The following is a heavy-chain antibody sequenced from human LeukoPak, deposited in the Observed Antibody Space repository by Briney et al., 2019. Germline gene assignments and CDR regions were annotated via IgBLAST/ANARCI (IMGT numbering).Heavy chain of an antibody. CDR3: ARDFISGYPFFDY. J-gene: IGHJ4*02. Sequence: SETLSLTCTVSGGSISSGDYYWGWIRQPPGKGLEWIGSIYYSGSTYYNPSLKSRVTISVDTSKNQFSLKLSSVTAADTAVYYCARDFISGYPFFDYWGQGTLVTVSS. CDR1: GGSISSGDYY. CDR2: IYYSGST. V-gene: IGHV4-39*01. D-gene: IGHD3-22*01.